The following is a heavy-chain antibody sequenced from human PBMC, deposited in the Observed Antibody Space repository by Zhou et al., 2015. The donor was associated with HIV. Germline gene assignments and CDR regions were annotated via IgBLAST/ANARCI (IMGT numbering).Heavy chain of an antibody. D-gene: IGHD3-3*01. CDR3: AREGSYYDFWSDKYKPGPASWFDP. V-gene: IGHV1-69*08. Sequence: QVQLVQSGAEVKKPGSSVKVSCKASGGTFSSYTISWVRQAPGQGLEWMGRIIPILGIANYAQKFQGRVTITADKSTSTAYMELSSLRSEDTAVYYCAREGSYYDFWSDKYKPGPASWFDPWGQGTLVTVSS. CDR1: GGTFSSYT. J-gene: IGHJ5*02. CDR2: IIPILGIA.